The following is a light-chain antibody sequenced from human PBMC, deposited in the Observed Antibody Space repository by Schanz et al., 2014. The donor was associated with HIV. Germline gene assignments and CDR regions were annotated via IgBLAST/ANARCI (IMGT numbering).Light chain of an antibody. V-gene: IGLV2-23*02. J-gene: IGLJ2*01. CDR3: CAHSGSITYVL. CDR1: SSDVGSSNL. CDR2: EVT. Sequence: QSALTQPVSVSGSPGQTITISCTGTSSDVGSSNLVSWYQQHPGSAPRLMIYEVTKRPSGVSDRFSGSKSGNTASLTISGLQAGDEADYYCCAHSGSITYVLFGGGTKLTV.